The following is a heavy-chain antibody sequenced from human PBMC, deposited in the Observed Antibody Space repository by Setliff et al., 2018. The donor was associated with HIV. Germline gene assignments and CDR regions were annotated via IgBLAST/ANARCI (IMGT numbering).Heavy chain of an antibody. V-gene: IGHV1-3*01. J-gene: IGHJ4*02. D-gene: IGHD3-3*01. CDR3: ARARFLEWLPDY. Sequence: ASVKVSCKASGYTFISYGISWVRQAPGQGLEWMGWINAGNGNTKYSQKFQGRVTITRDTSASTAYMELSSLRSEDTAVYYCARARFLEWLPDYWGQGTLVTVSS. CDR1: GYTFISYG. CDR2: INAGNGNT.